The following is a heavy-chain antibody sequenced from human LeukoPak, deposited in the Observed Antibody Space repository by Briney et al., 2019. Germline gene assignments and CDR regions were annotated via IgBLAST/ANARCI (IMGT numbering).Heavy chain of an antibody. J-gene: IGHJ4*02. Sequence: PGGSLRLSCAASGFTFSSHEMNWVRQAPGKGLEWVSYISSSGSTIYYGDSVKGRFTISRDNAKNSLYLQMNSLRAEDTAFYYCAIGAGATTDNYFDYWGQGTLVTVSS. CDR1: GFTFSSHE. CDR3: AIGAGATTDNYFDY. CDR2: ISSSGSTI. V-gene: IGHV3-48*03. D-gene: IGHD1-26*01.